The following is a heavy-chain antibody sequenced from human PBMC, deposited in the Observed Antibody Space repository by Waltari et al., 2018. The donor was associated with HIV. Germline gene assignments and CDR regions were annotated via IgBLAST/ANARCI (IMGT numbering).Heavy chain of an antibody. J-gene: IGHJ2*01. V-gene: IGHV4-61*02. CDR3: ARETTMPTTNWYFDL. CDR2: FFTSGST. D-gene: IGHD4-17*01. Sequence: QVQLQESGPGLVTPSQTLSLTCTVSGDSINNGRNYWSWIRQPAGKGLEWIGRFFTSGSTNYNYNPSLDIRITISLDTSKNQFSLKLTSVTAADTAMYYCARETTMPTTNWYFDLWGRGTLVTVSS. CDR1: GDSINNGRNY.